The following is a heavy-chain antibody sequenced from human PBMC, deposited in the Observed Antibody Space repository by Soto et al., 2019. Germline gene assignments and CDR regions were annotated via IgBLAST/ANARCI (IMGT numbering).Heavy chain of an antibody. CDR3: ARGDYYDSSGYYIGGDH. V-gene: IGHV1-18*04. J-gene: IGHJ5*02. CDR1: GYTFTSYG. Sequence: XSGKVSCNASGYTFTSYGVRLVRQAPGQGLECMGWISAYNGNTNYAQKLQGRVTMTTDTSTSTAYMELRSLRSDDTAVYYCARGDYYDSSGYYIGGDHWGQGTLVTVSS. D-gene: IGHD3-22*01. CDR2: ISAYNGNT.